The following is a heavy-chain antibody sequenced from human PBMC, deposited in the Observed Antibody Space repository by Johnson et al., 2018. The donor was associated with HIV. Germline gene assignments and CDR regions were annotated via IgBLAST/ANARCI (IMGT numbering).Heavy chain of an antibody. CDR2: IKSDGRST. CDR1: GFTVSSNY. CDR3: ARVHSGGAFDI. V-gene: IGHV3-66*01. Sequence: QLVESGGGLVQPGGSLRLSCAASGFTVSSNYMSWVRQAPGKGLEWVSRIKSDGRSTNYADSVKGRFTISRENAKNSLYLQMHSLRAEDTAVYYCARVHSGGAFDIWCQGTMVTFSS. J-gene: IGHJ3*02.